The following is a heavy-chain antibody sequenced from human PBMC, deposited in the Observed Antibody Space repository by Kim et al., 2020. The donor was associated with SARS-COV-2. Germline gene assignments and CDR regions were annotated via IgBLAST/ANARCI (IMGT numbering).Heavy chain of an antibody. CDR1: GFSFSAYA. V-gene: IGHV3-48*02. Sequence: GGSLRLSCAASGFSFSAYAINWVRQAPGQGLEWVSYISSTGRTIYYADSVKGRFTISRDNDKHSVFLQMNSLSHEDTAVFFSARDAGPAAAHKAMDVWG. J-gene: IGHJ6*02. CDR3: ARDAGPAAAHKAMDV. CDR2: ISSTGRTI. D-gene: IGHD2-2*01.